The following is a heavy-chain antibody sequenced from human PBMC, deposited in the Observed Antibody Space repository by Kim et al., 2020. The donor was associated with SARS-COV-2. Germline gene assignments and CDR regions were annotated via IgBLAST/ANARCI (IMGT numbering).Heavy chain of an antibody. J-gene: IGHJ6*03. V-gene: IGHV3-13*03. D-gene: IGHD1-1*01. Sequence: PASEKGQVTIARETSKNSLYLQMHSLRAGDTAVYYCARGGTGYYYYYSMDVWGKGTTVTVSS. CDR3: ARGGTGYYYYYSMDV.